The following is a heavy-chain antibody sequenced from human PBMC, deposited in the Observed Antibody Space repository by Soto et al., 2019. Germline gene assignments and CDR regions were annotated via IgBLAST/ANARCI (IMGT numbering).Heavy chain of an antibody. CDR1: GFTFSSYA. J-gene: IGHJ3*02. D-gene: IGHD5-18*01. CDR2: ISGSGGST. CDR3: ARDDLYGYFFDI. Sequence: GGSLRLSCAASGFTFSSYAMSWVRQAPGKGLEWVSAISGSGGSTYYADSVKGRFTISRDNSKNTLYLQMNSLRAEDTAVYYCARDDLYGYFFDIWGQGTMVTVSS. V-gene: IGHV3-23*01.